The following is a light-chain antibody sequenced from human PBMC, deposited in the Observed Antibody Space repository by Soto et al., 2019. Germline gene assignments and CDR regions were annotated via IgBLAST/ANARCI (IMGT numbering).Light chain of an antibody. Sequence: EIVLTQSPATLSLSPGERATLSCRASQSVSSYLAWYQQKPGQAPRLLIYDASNRATGIPARFSGGGSGTDVTLPIGSLEPEDFAVYYCQHRSTFGQGTRLEIK. CDR3: QHRST. V-gene: IGKV3-11*01. CDR2: DAS. CDR1: QSVSSY. J-gene: IGKJ5*01.